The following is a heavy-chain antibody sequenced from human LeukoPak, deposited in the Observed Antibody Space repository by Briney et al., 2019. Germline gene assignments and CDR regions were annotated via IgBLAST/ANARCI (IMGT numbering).Heavy chain of an antibody. CDR2: IYYSEST. CDR1: GGSISSSRYY. CDR3: PILALGYCCGGTCYPFDC. J-gene: IGHJ4*02. D-gene: IGHD2-15*01. Sequence: PSETLSLTCTVSGGSISSSRYYWGWIRQPPGKGLEWIGNIYYSESTYYNPSLQSRVTISVDTSKNQFSLRLSSVTAADTAIYYCPILALGYCCGGTCYPFDCWGQGTLVTVSS. V-gene: IGHV4-39*01.